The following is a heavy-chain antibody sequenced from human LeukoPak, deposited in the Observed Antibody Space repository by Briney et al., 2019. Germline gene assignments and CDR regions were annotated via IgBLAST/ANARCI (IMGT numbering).Heavy chain of an antibody. D-gene: IGHD2-15*01. CDR2: IYSGGST. Sequence: QAGGSLRLSCSASGFTVSSNYMSWVRQAPGKGLEWVSVIYSGGSTYYADSVKGRLTISRDNPKNTVYLQMNSLRAEDTAVYFCARAVPIGTSWDAFDLWGQGTLVTVSS. J-gene: IGHJ3*01. V-gene: IGHV3-53*01. CDR1: GFTVSSNY. CDR3: ARAVPIGTSWDAFDL.